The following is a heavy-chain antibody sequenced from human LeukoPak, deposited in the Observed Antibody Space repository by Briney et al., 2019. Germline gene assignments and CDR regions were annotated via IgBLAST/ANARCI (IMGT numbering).Heavy chain of an antibody. V-gene: IGHV3-23*01. Sequence: GGSLRLSCAASGFTFSSSAMSWVRQAPGKGLEWVSAVSGSGVSTYYADSVKGRFTISRDNAKNTLYLQMNSLRAEDTALYYCAKARRPGDYWGQGTLVTVSS. J-gene: IGHJ4*02. CDR1: GFTFSSSA. CDR2: VSGSGVST. D-gene: IGHD6-6*01. CDR3: AKARRPGDY.